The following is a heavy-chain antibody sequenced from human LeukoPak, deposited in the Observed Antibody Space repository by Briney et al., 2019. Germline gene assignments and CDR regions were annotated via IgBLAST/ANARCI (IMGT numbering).Heavy chain of an antibody. V-gene: IGHV4-39*01. CDR3: ARRGYSSSWYWVY. Sequence: SETLSLTCTVSGGSISSTFFYWDWIRQPPGKGLEWIGSFYYSGNTYYNPSLKSRVTISVDTSKNQFSLKLSSVTAADTAVYYCARRGYSSSWYWVYWGQGTLVTVSS. D-gene: IGHD6-13*01. J-gene: IGHJ4*02. CDR1: GGSISSTFFY. CDR2: FYYSGNT.